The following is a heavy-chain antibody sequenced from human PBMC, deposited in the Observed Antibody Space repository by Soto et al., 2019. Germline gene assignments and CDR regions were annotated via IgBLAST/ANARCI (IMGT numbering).Heavy chain of an antibody. J-gene: IGHJ4*01. CDR2: INAGNGNT. V-gene: IGHV1-3*01. D-gene: IGHD3-9*01. CDR1: GYTFTSYS. CDR3: ARNLMDYDILTGYYMVSYFES. Sequence: ASVKVSCKASGYTFTSYSMHWVRQALGQRLEWMGWINAGNGNTKYSQKFQGRLTITRDTSASTAYMELSSLRSEDTAVYYCARNLMDYDILTGYYMVSYFESWGQGTLVTVSP.